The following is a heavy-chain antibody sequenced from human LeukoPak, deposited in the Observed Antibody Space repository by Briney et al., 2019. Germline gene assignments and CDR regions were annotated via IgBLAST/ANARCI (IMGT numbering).Heavy chain of an antibody. J-gene: IGHJ4*02. CDR3: ARAQGTYFDY. V-gene: IGHV3-48*01. CDR2: IISSSSTV. Sequence: GGSLRLSCAASGFTFSSYNMNWVRQAPGKGLEWVSYIISSSSTVDYADSVKGRFTISRDNAKNSLYLQLNSLRAEDTAVYYCARAQGTYFDYWGQGSLVTVSS. CDR1: GFTFSSYN.